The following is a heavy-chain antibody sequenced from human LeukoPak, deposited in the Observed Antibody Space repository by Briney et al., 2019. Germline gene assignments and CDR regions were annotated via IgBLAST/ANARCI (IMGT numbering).Heavy chain of an antibody. D-gene: IGHD5-18*01. CDR1: GFTFRGNG. V-gene: IGHV3-33*06. CDR2: ILHDGNKK. CDR3: AKEWGDTTMVGYYFDY. Sequence: GGPLRLPCAASGFTFRGNGMHWVRQAPDKGLEWVGVILHDGNKKYYADPVKGRSPTPRDNSTNTPYLQVTSLRPADPAFHSCAKEWGDTTMVGYYFDYWGQGALVTVSS. J-gene: IGHJ4*02.